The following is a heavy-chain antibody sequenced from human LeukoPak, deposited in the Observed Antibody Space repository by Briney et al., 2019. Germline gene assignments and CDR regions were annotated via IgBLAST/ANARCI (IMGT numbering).Heavy chain of an antibody. D-gene: IGHD3-22*01. V-gene: IGHV3-11*01. CDR1: GFRFSDYY. CDR2: ISHSGATV. Sequence: GGSLRLSCKASGFRFSDYYMNWFRQTPGKGLEWLSYISHSGATVQYADSVRGRFTVSRDNHKNPLYLQMSSLRIEDTSVYYCARDGAYDDASGYRADFWGQGTLVTVPS. CDR3: ARDGAYDDASGYRADF. J-gene: IGHJ4*02.